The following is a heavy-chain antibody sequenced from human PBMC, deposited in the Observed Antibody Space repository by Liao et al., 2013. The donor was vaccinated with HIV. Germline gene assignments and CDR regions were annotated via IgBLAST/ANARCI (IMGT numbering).Heavy chain of an antibody. Sequence: QVQLQESGPGLVKPLETLSLTCAVSGGSITSDHYWSWIRQPAGKGLEWIGRIDASGDIRYSPSLKSRVTISMDTSKNEFSLKLRSVTAADSAVYYCARASPPQYSGSYITVVAFDIWGQGTAVTVSS. CDR2: IDASGDI. CDR3: ARASPPQYSGSYITVVAFDI. CDR1: GGSITSDHY. V-gene: IGHV4-61*02. D-gene: IGHD1-26*01. J-gene: IGHJ3*02.